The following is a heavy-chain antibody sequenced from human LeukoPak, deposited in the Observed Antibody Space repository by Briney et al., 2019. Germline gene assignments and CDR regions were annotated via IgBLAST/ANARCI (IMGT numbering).Heavy chain of an antibody. CDR1: GFTFSSYS. J-gene: IGHJ6*03. V-gene: IGHV3-48*01. CDR3: ARDLRGYSGYSLHYYYYYYMDV. Sequence: PGGSLRLSCAASGFTFSSYSKNWVRQAPGKGLEWVSYISSSSSTIYYADSVKGRFTISRDNSKNTLYLQMNSLRAEDTAVYYCARDLRGYSGYSLHYYYYYYMDVWGKGTTVTISS. D-gene: IGHD5-12*01. CDR2: ISSSSSTI.